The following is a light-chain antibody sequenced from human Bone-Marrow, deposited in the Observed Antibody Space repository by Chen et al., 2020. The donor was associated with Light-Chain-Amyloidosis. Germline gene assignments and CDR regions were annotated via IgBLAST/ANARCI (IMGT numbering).Light chain of an antibody. V-gene: IGLV2-14*01. CDR2: AVS. CDR3: SSFTSSSSYV. J-gene: IGLJ1*01. CDR1: SGDVGTYNY. Sequence: QSALTPPASVSGSPGQSITISCTGTSGDVGTYNYVSWYQQHPGKAPKVMIYAVSNRPSGVSNRFSGAKSGNTASLTISGLQAEDEADYYCSSFTSSSSYVFGPGTKVTVL.